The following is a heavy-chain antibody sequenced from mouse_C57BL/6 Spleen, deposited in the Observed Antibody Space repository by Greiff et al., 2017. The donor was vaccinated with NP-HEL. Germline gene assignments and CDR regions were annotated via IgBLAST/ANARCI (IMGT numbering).Heavy chain of an antibody. CDR2: ISSGGDYI. V-gene: IGHV5-9-1*02. D-gene: IGHD2-4*01. CDR1: GFTFSSYA. J-gene: IGHJ4*01. CDR3: TRDAIYYDYDGAMDY. Sequence: EVKVVESGEGLVKPGGSLKLSCAASGFTFSSYAMSWVRQTPEKRLEWVAYISSGGDYIYYADTVKGRFTISRDNARNTLYLQMSSLKSEDTAMYYCTRDAIYYDYDGAMDYWGQGTSVTVSS.